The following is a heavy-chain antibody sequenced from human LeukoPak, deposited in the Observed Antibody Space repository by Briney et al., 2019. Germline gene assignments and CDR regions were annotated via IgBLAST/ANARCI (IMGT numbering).Heavy chain of an antibody. CDR3: ARGKTRGYSGYALGF. CDR2: INPNSGGT. D-gene: IGHD5-12*01. CDR1: GYTFTGYY. V-gene: IGHV1-2*02. Sequence: ASVKVSCKASGYTFTGYYMHWVRQAPGQGLEWMGWINPNSGGTNYAQKFQGRVTMTRDTSISTAYMELSRLRSDDTAVYYCARGKTRGYSGYALGFWGQGTLVTVSS. J-gene: IGHJ4*02.